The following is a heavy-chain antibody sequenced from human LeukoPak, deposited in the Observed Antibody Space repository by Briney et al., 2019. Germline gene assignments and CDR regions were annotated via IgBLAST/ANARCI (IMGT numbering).Heavy chain of an antibody. CDR1: GYTFTSYD. D-gene: IGHD6-13*01. J-gene: IGHJ4*02. CDR3: ARVGSSSWWAQGYDY. Sequence: SVKVSCKASGYTFTSYDINWVRQAPGQGLEWMGGIIPIFGTANHAQKFLGRVTITTDESTSTAYMELNSLRSEDTAVYYCARVGSSSWWAQGYDYWGQGTLVTVSS. V-gene: IGHV1-69*05. CDR2: IIPIFGTA.